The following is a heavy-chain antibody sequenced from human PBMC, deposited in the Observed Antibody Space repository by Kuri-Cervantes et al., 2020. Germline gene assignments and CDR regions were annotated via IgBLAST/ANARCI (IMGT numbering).Heavy chain of an antibody. V-gene: IGHV4-39*07. J-gene: IGHJ5*02. CDR2: INHSGST. Sequence: ESLKISCTVSGGSISGSRYYWGWIRQPPGKGLEWIGEINHSGSTNYNPSLESRVTISVDTSKNQFSLKLSSVTAADTAVYYCARGTTWGQGTLVTVSS. CDR1: GGSISGSRYY. CDR3: ARGTT.